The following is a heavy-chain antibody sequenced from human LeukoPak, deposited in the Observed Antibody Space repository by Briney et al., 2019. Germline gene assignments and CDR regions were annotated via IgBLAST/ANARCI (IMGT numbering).Heavy chain of an antibody. J-gene: IGHJ4*02. CDR1: GFTLRTYW. D-gene: IGHD6-19*01. Sequence: GGSLRLSCAASGFTLRTYWVHWVRQAPGKGLEWVSRINSDGSTTDYADSVKGRFTISRDNAKNTLYLQVNSLRVEDTGVYYCARDARSDGWYVLDYWGPGTLVTVSS. CDR3: ARDARSDGWYVLDY. V-gene: IGHV3-74*01. CDR2: INSDGSTT.